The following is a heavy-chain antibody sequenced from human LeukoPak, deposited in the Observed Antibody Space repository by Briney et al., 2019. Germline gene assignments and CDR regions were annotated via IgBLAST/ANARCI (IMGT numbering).Heavy chain of an antibody. CDR1: GFTFSGYG. D-gene: IGHD4-23*01. Sequence: GGSLRLSCAASGFTFSGYGMHWVRQAPGKGLEWVAVIWYDGSKEYFADSVKGRFTISRDNSKNTFYLQMNSLRAEDTAVYYFARGRGGYYGGNRNYFDYWGQGTLSPSPQ. CDR2: IWYDGSKE. CDR3: ARGRGGYYGGNRNYFDY. J-gene: IGHJ4*02. V-gene: IGHV3-33*01.